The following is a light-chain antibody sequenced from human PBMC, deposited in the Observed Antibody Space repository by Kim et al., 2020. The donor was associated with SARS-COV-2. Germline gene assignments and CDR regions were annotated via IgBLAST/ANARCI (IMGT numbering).Light chain of an antibody. CDR1: RSVSTS. CDR2: DAS. Sequence: SPGDRATLSCRASRSVSTSLAWYQQKPGKAPRLLIYDASNRATGIPARFSGSGSGTDFALTISSLEPEDFAVYYCQERSNWPKLTFGGGTKVDIK. V-gene: IGKV3-11*01. J-gene: IGKJ4*01. CDR3: QERSNWPKLT.